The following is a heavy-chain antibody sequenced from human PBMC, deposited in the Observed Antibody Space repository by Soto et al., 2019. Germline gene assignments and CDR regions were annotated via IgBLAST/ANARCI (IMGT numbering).Heavy chain of an antibody. CDR1: GFTFSSYA. CDR3: ARVSQEFYYHGMDV. V-gene: IGHV3-23*01. CDR2: ISGSGGST. Sequence: GGCMRLSCAAPGFTFSSYAMSWVRQAPGKGLEWVSAISGSGGSTYYADSVKGRFTISRDNSKNTLYLQMNSLRVEDTAVYFCARVSQEFYYHGMDVWGQGTTVTVSS. J-gene: IGHJ6*02.